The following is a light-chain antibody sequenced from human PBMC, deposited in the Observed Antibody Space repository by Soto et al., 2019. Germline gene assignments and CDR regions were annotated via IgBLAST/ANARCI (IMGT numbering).Light chain of an antibody. CDR3: MQSKPYPIT. J-gene: IGKJ4*01. CDR1: QSLVHSDGNTY. CDR2: KIS. V-gene: IGKV2-24*01. Sequence: DIAMTQTPLSSPVTLGQPASISCRSSQSLVHSDGNTYLSWLHQRPGQPPRLLIEKISNRFSGVPDRFSGSGAGKDYTLKISRVEAEDVGVYFCMQSKPYPITFGGGTKVEIK.